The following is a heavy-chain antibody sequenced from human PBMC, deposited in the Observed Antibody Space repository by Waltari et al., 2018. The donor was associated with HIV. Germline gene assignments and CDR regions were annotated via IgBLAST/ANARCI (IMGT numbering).Heavy chain of an antibody. CDR2: ISYDGSNK. CDR1: GFTFSSYA. Sequence: QVQLVESGGGVVQPGRSLRLSCAASGFTFSSYAMHWVRQAPGKGLEWVAVISYDGSNKSYADSVKGRFTISRDNSKNTLYLQMNSLRAEDTAVYYCARGINGSGSYYKFPTDYWGQGTLVTVSS. D-gene: IGHD3-10*01. J-gene: IGHJ4*02. CDR3: ARGINGSGSYYKFPTDY. V-gene: IGHV3-30-3*01.